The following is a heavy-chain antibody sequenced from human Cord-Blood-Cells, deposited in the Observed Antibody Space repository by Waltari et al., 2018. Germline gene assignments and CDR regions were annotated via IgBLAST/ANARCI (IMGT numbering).Heavy chain of an antibody. CDR2: INPSFGTA. V-gene: IGHV1-69*01. CDR3: AIYAGLRSPFDY. CDR1: GGTFSRYA. Sequence: QVQLVQSGAEVKKPGSSVKVSCKASGGTFSRYAISWVRQAPGQGLEWMGGINPSFGTANYAQEFQGRDPITAGESTSTAYMELRSLRSEYTAVYYCAIYAGLRSPFDYWGQGTLVTVSS. J-gene: IGHJ4*02. D-gene: IGHD5-12*01.